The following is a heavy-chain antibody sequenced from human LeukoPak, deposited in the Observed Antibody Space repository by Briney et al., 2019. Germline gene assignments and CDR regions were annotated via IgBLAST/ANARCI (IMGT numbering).Heavy chain of an antibody. CDR3: AKYSSSWHFDY. D-gene: IGHD6-13*01. V-gene: IGHV1-3*04. J-gene: IGHJ4*02. CDR1: GYTFASYA. Sequence: GSVKVSCKASGYTFASYAMHWVRQAPGQRLEGMGWINTGNGNTKFSQKFQGRVTITRDRSASTAYMELSSLRSEETPVYYCAKYSSSWHFDYWGQGPVVSVSS. CDR2: INTGNGNT.